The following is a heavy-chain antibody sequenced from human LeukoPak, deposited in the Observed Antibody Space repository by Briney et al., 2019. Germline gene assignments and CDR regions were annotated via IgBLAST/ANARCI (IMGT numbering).Heavy chain of an antibody. V-gene: IGHV3-11*04. CDR2: ISSSGSTI. CDR3: VRWGVAADMQD. CDR1: GFTFSDYY. D-gene: IGHD2-2*01. Sequence: GGSLRLSCAASGFTFSDYYMSWIRQAPGKGLEWVSYISSSGSTIYYADSVKGRFTISRDNAKKSTFLQMNSLRVEETALYYCVRWGVAADMQDWGQGTLVTVSS. J-gene: IGHJ4*02.